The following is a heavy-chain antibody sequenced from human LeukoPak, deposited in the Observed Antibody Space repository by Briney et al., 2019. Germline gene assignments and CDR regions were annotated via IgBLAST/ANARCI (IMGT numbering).Heavy chain of an antibody. J-gene: IGHJ6*02. CDR1: GFTFSDHY. Sequence: GGSLRLSCAASGFTFSDHYMSWIRLAPGKGLEWVSSISTSGTTMYYADSVKGRFTISRDNAKNSLYLQMNSLRAEDTAVYYCARSGHCISTSCYSIWRRSLYGMDVWSQGTTVTVSS. V-gene: IGHV3-11*01. D-gene: IGHD2-2*02. CDR2: ISTSGTTM. CDR3: ARSGHCISTSCYSIWRRSLYGMDV.